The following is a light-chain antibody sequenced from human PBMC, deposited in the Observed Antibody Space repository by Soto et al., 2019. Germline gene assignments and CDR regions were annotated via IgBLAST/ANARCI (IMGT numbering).Light chain of an antibody. CDR3: QQYNNWWT. Sequence: EIVMTQSPATLSVSPGERATLSCRASQSVSSNLAWYQPKPGQAPRLLIYGASTRATGIPARFSGSGSGTEFTLTISSLQSEDFAVYYCQQYNNWWTFVQGTKVEIK. J-gene: IGKJ1*01. V-gene: IGKV3-15*01. CDR1: QSVSSN. CDR2: GAS.